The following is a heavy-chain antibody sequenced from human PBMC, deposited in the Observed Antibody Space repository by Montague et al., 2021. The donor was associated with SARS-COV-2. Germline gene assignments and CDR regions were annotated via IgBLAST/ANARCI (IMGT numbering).Heavy chain of an antibody. D-gene: IGHD3-22*01. CDR2: INNSGST. CDR1: GGSFSGHY. V-gene: IGHV4-34*01. CDR3: ARGRIEVSMIVVVLTGASYYMDV. J-gene: IGHJ6*03. Sequence: SETLSLTCAVYGGSFSGHYWSWIRQRPGKGLEWIGEINNSGSTNYNPSLTSRVTISVDTSKNQFSLKLHSVTAADTAVYYCARGRIEVSMIVVVLTGASYYMDVWGRGTTVTVSS.